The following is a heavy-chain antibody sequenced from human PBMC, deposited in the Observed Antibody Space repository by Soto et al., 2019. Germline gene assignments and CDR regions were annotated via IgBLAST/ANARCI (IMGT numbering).Heavy chain of an antibody. Sequence: GGSLRLSCAASGFTFSTYGMHWVRQAPGKGLEWVAVISYGGSNKYYADSVKGRFTISRDNSKNTLYLQMNSLRAEDTAVYYCAKTLQSIHYYYYYGMDVWGQGTTVTVSS. D-gene: IGHD6-19*01. J-gene: IGHJ6*02. CDR2: ISYGGSNK. CDR3: AKTLQSIHYYYYYGMDV. V-gene: IGHV3-30*18. CDR1: GFTFSTYG.